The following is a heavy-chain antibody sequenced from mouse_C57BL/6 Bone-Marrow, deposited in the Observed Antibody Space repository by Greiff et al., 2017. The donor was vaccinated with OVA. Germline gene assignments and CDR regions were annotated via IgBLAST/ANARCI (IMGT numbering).Heavy chain of an antibody. CDR2: ISSGSSTI. V-gene: IGHV5-17*01. J-gene: IGHJ1*03. CDR1: GFTFSDYG. CDR3: AGINYWYFDV. Sequence: EVHLVESGGGLVKPGGSLKLSCAASGFTFSDYGMHWVRQAPEKGLEWVAYISSGSSTIYYADTVKGRFTISRDNAKNTLFLQMTSLRSEDTAMYYCAGINYWYFDVWGTGTTVTVSS.